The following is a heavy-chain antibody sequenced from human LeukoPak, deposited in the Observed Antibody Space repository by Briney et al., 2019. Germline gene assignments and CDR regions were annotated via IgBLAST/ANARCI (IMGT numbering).Heavy chain of an antibody. CDR3: ARLSIVGATTWGSPFSHYFDY. Sequence: PSETLSLTCTVSGYSISSGYYWGWIRQPPGKGLEWIGSIYHSGSTYYNPSLKSRVTISVDTSKNQFSPKLSSVTAADTAVYYCARLSIVGATTWGSPFSHYFDYWGQGTLVTVSS. CDR2: IYHSGST. CDR1: GYSISSGYY. D-gene: IGHD1-26*01. V-gene: IGHV4-38-2*02. J-gene: IGHJ4*02.